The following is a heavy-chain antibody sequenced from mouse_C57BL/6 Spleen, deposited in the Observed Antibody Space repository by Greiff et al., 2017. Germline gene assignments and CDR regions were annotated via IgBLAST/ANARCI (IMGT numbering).Heavy chain of an antibody. J-gene: IGHJ2*01. D-gene: IGHD1-1*01. CDR1: GYTFTSYW. CDR3: ARVPPYYYGSSPYYFDY. Sequence: QVQLQQPGAELVRPGSSVKLSCKASGYTFTSYWMHWVKQRPIQGLEWIGNIDPSDSETHYNQKFKDKATLTVDKSSSTAYMQLSSLTSEDSAVYYCARVPPYYYGSSPYYFDYWGQGTTLTVSS. V-gene: IGHV1-52*01. CDR2: IDPSDSET.